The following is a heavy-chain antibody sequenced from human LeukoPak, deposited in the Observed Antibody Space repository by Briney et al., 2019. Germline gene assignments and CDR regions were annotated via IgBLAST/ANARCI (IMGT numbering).Heavy chain of an antibody. J-gene: IGHJ6*02. V-gene: IGHV3-11*01. CDR1: RFNFSDHY. D-gene: IGHD3-16*01. Sequence: GGSLRLSCVASRFNFSDHYMSWIRQAPGKGLEWVSYISSGGTITYHADSVKGRFTVSRDNAKKSLYLQMNSPRGEDTAVYYCARHHEYERNSYGMDAWGQGTTVTVSS. CDR2: ISSGGTIT. CDR3: ARHHEYERNSYGMDA.